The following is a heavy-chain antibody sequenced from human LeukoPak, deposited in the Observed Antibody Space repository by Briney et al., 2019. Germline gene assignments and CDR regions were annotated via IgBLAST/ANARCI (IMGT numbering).Heavy chain of an antibody. Sequence: GGSLRLSCAASGFTFSNAWMSWVRQAPGKGLEWVGRIKSKTDGGTTDYAAPVKGRFTISRDDSKNTLYLQMNSLKTEDTAVYYCTTAGRTYYFDSSGYWNAFDIWGQGTMVTVSS. CDR2: IKSKTDGGTT. D-gene: IGHD3-22*01. J-gene: IGHJ3*02. CDR1: GFTFSNAW. V-gene: IGHV3-15*01. CDR3: TTAGRTYYFDSSGYWNAFDI.